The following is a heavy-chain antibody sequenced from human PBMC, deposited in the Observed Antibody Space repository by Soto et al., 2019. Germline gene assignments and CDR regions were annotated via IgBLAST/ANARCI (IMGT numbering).Heavy chain of an antibody. CDR3: ACSKDYYYGMDV. V-gene: IGHV1-69*13. J-gene: IGHJ6*02. CDR1: GGTFSSYA. CDR2: IIPIFGTA. Sequence: SVKVSCKASGGTFSSYAISWVRQAPGQGLEWMGGIIPIFGTANYAQKFQGRVTITADESTSTAYMELSSLRSEDTAVYYCACSKDYYYGMDVWGQGNTVTVS. D-gene: IGHD3-10*02.